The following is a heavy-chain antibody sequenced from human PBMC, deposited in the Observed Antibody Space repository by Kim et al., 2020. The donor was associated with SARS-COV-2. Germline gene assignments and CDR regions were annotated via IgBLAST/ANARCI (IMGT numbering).Heavy chain of an antibody. Sequence: TLSLTCTVSGGSISSGGYYWSWIRQHPGKGLEWIGYIYYSGSTYYNPSLKSRVTISVDTSKNQFSLKLSSVTAADTAVYYCARARGITMIVVVVIDAFDIWGQETMVTVSS. CDR3: ARARGITMIVVVVIDAFDI. CDR1: GGSISSGGYY. V-gene: IGHV4-31*03. D-gene: IGHD3-22*01. J-gene: IGHJ3*02. CDR2: IYYSGST.